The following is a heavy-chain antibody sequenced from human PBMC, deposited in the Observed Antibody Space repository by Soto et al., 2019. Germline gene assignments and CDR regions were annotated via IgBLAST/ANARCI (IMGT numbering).Heavy chain of an antibody. Sequence: SVKVSCKASGGTFSSYAISWVRQAPGQGLEWMGGIIPIFGTANYAQKFQGRVTITADESTSTAYMELSSLRSEDTAVYYCAREVVGAPLYWYFDLWGRGTLVTVSS. V-gene: IGHV1-69*13. D-gene: IGHD1-26*01. CDR3: AREVVGAPLYWYFDL. CDR1: GGTFSSYA. J-gene: IGHJ2*01. CDR2: IIPIFGTA.